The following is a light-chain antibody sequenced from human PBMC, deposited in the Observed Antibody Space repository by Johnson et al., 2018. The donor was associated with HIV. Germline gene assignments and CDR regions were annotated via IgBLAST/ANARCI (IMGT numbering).Light chain of an antibody. Sequence: QSVLTQPPSLSAAPGQTVTISCSGSSSNIGNNYVSWYQQLPGTAPKLLIYDNNKRPSGIPARFSASKSGTSATLGITGLQTGDEADYYCGTWDSSLSAHYVFGTGTKITVL. CDR2: DNN. J-gene: IGLJ1*01. CDR1: SSNIGNNY. CDR3: GTWDSSLSAHYV. V-gene: IGLV1-51*01.